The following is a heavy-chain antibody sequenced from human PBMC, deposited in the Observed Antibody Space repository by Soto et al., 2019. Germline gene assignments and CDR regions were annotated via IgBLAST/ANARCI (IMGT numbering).Heavy chain of an antibody. CDR2: ISYDGTDK. CDR3: VKERYAQLWLEDYGMVV. D-gene: IGHD5-18*01. V-gene: IGHV3-30*18. Sequence: QVQLVESGGGVVQPGRSLRLSCAASGFTFSSYGIHWVRQAPGKGLEWVALISYDGTDKYYADSVKGRFTISRDNSKNTLYLQMGGLGPEDTAGYYCVKERYAQLWLEDYGMVVWGQGTTVTF. CDR1: GFTFSSYG. J-gene: IGHJ6*02.